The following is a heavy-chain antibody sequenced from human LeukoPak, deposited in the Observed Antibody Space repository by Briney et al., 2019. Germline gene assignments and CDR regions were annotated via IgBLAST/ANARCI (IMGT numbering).Heavy chain of an antibody. CDR1: GFTFDDYV. J-gene: IGHJ6*02. V-gene: IGHV3-9*01. D-gene: IGHD2-2*01. CDR2: ISANSANI. CDR3: ARDFCTGCNYYFYGMDV. Sequence: PGGSLRLSCAASGFTFDDYVMHWVRQAPGRGLEWVSGISANSANIGYADSVKGRFTLSRGNAKNSLYLQMNSLRTEDTALYYCARDFCTGCNYYFYGMDVWGRGTTVTVSS.